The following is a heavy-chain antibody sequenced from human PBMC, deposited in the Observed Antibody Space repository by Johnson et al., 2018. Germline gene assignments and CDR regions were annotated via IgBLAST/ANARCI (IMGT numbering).Heavy chain of an antibody. D-gene: IGHD2-15*01. CDR3: TRLVASTVVVRAYYYYYMDV. V-gene: IGHV3-73*01. CDR2: IRSTANSYAT. Sequence: VQLVQSGGGLVQPGGSLKLSCAASGFTFSGSAMHWVRQASGKGLEWVGRIRSTANSYATAYAASVKGRFTISRDDSKNTAYLQMNNLKTQDTAVYYCTRLVASTVVVRAYYYYYMDVWGKGTTVTVSS. J-gene: IGHJ6*03. CDR1: GFTFSGSA.